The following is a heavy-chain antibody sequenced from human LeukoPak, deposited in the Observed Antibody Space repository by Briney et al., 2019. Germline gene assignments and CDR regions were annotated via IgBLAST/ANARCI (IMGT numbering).Heavy chain of an antibody. CDR2: ISKDGSST. V-gene: IGHV3-74*01. J-gene: IGHJ4*02. CDR3: AKDSNGWYQRGSNYFDY. D-gene: IGHD6-19*01. CDR1: GFTFSSYW. Sequence: GGSLRLSCAASGFTFSSYWMHWVRQAPGKGLVWVSRISKDGSSTYYVDSVKGRFTISRDNSENTLYLQMNSLRAEDTAEYYCAKDSNGWYQRGSNYFDYWGQGTLVTVSS.